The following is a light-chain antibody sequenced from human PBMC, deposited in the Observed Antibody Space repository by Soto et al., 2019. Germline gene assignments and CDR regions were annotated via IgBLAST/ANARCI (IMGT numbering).Light chain of an antibody. J-gene: IGLJ2*01. Sequence: QSVLTQLPSASGTPGQRVTISCSGSSSNIGSETVNWYQHLPGTAPKLLIYLNNQRPSGVPDRFSGSKSDTSASLAISGLQSEDEADYYCATWDDSLKRVVFGGGTKLTVL. CDR3: ATWDDSLKRVV. CDR2: LNN. CDR1: SSNIGSET. V-gene: IGLV1-44*01.